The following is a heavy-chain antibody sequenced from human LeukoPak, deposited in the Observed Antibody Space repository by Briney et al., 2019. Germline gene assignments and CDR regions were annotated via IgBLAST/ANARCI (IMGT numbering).Heavy chain of an antibody. CDR3: ASFYCSGGSCYQYFSYYYMDV. CDR2: IYYSGSS. Sequence: PSETLSLTCTVSGGSISSRSYYWGWIRQPPGKGLEWIGSIYYSGSSYYNPSLQSRVTISVDTSKNQFSLKLNSVTAADTAVYYCASFYCSGGSCYQYFSYYYMDVWGKGTTVTISS. D-gene: IGHD2-15*01. J-gene: IGHJ6*03. V-gene: IGHV4-39*01. CDR1: GGSISSRSYY.